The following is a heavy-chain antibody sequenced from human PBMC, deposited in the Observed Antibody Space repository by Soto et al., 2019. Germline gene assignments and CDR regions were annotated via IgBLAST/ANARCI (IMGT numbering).Heavy chain of an antibody. CDR1: GFTFSNYG. V-gene: IGHV3-30*18. J-gene: IGHJ4*02. CDR2: VSYDGDNK. CDR3: AKNVIDRYSSSDY. Sequence: LRLSCAASGFTFSNYGMHWVRQAPGNGLEWVAVVSYDGDNKYYIDSVKGRFTISRDSSKNTLYLQMNSLRAEDTAVYYCAKNVIDRYSSSDYWGQGTLVTVSS. D-gene: IGHD6-6*01.